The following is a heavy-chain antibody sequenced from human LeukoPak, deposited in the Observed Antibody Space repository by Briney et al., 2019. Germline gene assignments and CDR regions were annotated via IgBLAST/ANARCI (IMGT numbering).Heavy chain of an antibody. D-gene: IGHD1-26*01. CDR1: VYTFTGYY. Sequence: ASVTVSCKGSVYTFTGYYMHWVRQAPGQGLEWVGWINPNSGGTNYAQKCQGRVTMTRNTSISTAYMELSRLRSDDTAVYYCAREGDIVGATTIDYWGQGTLVTVSS. CDR3: AREGDIVGATTIDY. J-gene: IGHJ4*02. V-gene: IGHV1-2*02. CDR2: INPNSGGT.